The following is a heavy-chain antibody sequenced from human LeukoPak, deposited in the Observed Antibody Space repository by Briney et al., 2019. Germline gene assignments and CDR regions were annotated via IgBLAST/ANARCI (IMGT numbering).Heavy chain of an antibody. CDR3: ATDDIVVVVAANIGWNDEAFDI. V-gene: IGHV3-30*02. CDR1: GFTFSSYG. Sequence: PGGPLRLSCAASGFTFSSYGMHWVRQAPGKGLEWVAFIRYDGSNKYNADYVKGRFTISRDNSKNSLYLQMNSLRAEDTAVYYCATDDIVVVVAANIGWNDEAFDIWGQGTMVTVSS. CDR2: IRYDGSNK. D-gene: IGHD2-15*01. J-gene: IGHJ3*02.